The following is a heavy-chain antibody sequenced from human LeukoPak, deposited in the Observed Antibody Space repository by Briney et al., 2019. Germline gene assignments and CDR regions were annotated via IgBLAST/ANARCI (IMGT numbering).Heavy chain of an antibody. Sequence: PRGSLRLSCAASGFTLSSYAMSWVRQAPGKGMEWVSATSGSGGSTYYAGSEKGRFTISRDNCKNTLYLQMNSLRVAETAVYYCATYAFDIWGEGRMGSVSS. CDR2: TSGSGGST. J-gene: IGHJ3*02. CDR3: ATYAFDI. CDR1: GFTLSSYA. V-gene: IGHV3-23*01.